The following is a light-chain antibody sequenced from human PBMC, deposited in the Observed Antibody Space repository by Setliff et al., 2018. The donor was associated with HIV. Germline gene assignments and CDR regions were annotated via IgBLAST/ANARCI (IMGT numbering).Light chain of an antibody. V-gene: IGLV2-14*01. CDR2: EVN. Sequence: QSALTQPASVSGSPGQSITTSCTGTSSDVGSYNYVSWYQQHPGKAPKLIIYEVNNRPSGISNRFSGSKSANTASLTISGLQAEDEADYYCSSYTTTSTPYVFGTGTKVTVL. CDR1: SSDVGSYNY. CDR3: SSYTTTSTPYV. J-gene: IGLJ1*01.